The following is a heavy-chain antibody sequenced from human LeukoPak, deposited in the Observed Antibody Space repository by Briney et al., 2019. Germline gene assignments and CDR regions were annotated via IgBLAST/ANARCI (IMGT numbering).Heavy chain of an antibody. CDR1: GFTFSSYG. Sequence: GGSLRLSCAASGFTFSSYGMYWVRQAPGKGLEWVAFIRYDGSNKYYADSVKGRFTISRDNSKNTLYLQMNSLRAEDTAVYYCAKSGTPVATIRFVFDIWGQGTMVTVSS. CDR3: AKSGTPVATIRFVFDI. CDR2: IRYDGSNK. V-gene: IGHV3-30*02. J-gene: IGHJ3*02. D-gene: IGHD5-12*01.